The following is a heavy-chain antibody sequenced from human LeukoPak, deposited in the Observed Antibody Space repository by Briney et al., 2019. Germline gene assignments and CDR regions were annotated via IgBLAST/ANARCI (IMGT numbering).Heavy chain of an antibody. D-gene: IGHD3-3*01. J-gene: IGHJ6*02. CDR2: T. CDR3: ASYDFWSGYYGMDV. V-gene: IGHV4-31*02. Sequence: TYCNPSLKSRVTISVDTSKNQFSLKLSSVTAADTAVYYCASYDFWSGYYGMDVWGQGTTVTVSS.